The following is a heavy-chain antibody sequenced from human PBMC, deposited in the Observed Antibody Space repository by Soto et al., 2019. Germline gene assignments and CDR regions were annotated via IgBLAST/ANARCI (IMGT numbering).Heavy chain of an antibody. CDR1: GFTFSSDW. V-gene: IGHV3-74*01. J-gene: IGHJ6*02. CDR2: INSDGSST. Sequence: EVQLVESGGGLVQPGGSLRLYCAASGFTFSSDWMHWVRQAPGKGLVWVSRINSDGSSTSYADSVKGRFTISRDNAKNTLYLQMNSLRAEDTAVYYCERDRGHYGMDVWGQGTTVTVSS. CDR3: ERDRGHYGMDV.